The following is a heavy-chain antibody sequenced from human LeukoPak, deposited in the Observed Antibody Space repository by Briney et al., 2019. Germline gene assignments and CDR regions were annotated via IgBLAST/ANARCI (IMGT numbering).Heavy chain of an antibody. V-gene: IGHV1-69*06. CDR2: IIPIFGTA. D-gene: IGHD6-19*01. CDR1: GGTFSSYA. CDR3: ARDGSSGWYDYYYGMDV. J-gene: IGHJ6*04. Sequence: SVKVSCKASGGTFSSYAISWVRQAPGQGLEWMGGIIPIFGTANYAQKFQGRVTITADKSTSAAYMELSSLRSEDTAVYYCARDGSSGWYDYYYGMDVWGKGPRSPSPQ.